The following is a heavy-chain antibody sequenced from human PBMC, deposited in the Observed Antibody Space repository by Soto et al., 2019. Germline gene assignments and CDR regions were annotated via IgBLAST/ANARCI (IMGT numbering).Heavy chain of an antibody. Sequence: SETLSLTCTVSGGSISGSSYYWGWIRQPPGKGQEWIGNIYLSGTTYYNPSLKSRVTISYDTSKNQFSLNLRSVTAADTAVYYCVRPLRYSSGPSNWFDPWGQGTLVTVSS. CDR2: IYLSGTT. CDR3: VRPLRYSSGPSNWFDP. CDR1: GGSISGSSYY. J-gene: IGHJ5*02. D-gene: IGHD6-19*01. V-gene: IGHV4-39*01.